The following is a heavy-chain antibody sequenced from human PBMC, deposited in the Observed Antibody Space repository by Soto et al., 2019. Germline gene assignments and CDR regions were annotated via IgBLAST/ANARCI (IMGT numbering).Heavy chain of an antibody. CDR1: GFTFSTYW. CDR2: IKQDGSEK. Sequence: GGSLRLSCSASGFTFSTYWMSWVRQAPGKGLEWVANIKQDGSEKYYVDSVKGRFTISRDTAKNSLYLQMNSLRAEDTAVYYCARDSLRYCTSTSCYWSEDYWGPGTLVTVSS. V-gene: IGHV3-7*03. J-gene: IGHJ4*02. CDR3: ARDSLRYCTSTSCYWSEDY. D-gene: IGHD2-2*01.